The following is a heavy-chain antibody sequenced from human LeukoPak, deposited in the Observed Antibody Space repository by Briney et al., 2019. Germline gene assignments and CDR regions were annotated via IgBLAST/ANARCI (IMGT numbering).Heavy chain of an antibody. Sequence: PGGSLRLSCAASGFTFSSYEMNWVRQAPGKGLEGVSYISSSSSYIYYADSVKGRFTISRDNAKNSLYLQMNSLRAEDTAVYYCARASEALDYFDYWGQGTLVTVSS. CDR1: GFTFSSYE. V-gene: IGHV3-21*05. CDR3: ARASEALDYFDY. J-gene: IGHJ4*02. CDR2: ISSSSSYI. D-gene: IGHD6-13*01.